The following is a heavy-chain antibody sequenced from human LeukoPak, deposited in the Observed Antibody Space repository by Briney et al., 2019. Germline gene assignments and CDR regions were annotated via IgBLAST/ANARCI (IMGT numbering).Heavy chain of an antibody. CDR3: ARDKDDYVWGTYSW. D-gene: IGHD3-16*01. V-gene: IGHV4-38-2*01. Sequence: SETLSLTCAVFGYSIGSSYYWGWVRQAPGKGLEWIGSIYHTGSTDYNPSLKSRLTISVDMSKNQFSLNLRSVTAADTAVYYCARDKDDYVWGTYSWWGQGMLVTVSS. CDR2: IYHTGST. CDR1: GYSIGSSYY. J-gene: IGHJ4*02.